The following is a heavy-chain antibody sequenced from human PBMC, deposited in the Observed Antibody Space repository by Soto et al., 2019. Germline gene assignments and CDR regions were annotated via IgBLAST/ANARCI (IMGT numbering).Heavy chain of an antibody. CDR3: ARAWGYYFDY. CDR1: GGSISSYY. J-gene: IGHJ4*02. CDR2: IYYSGST. V-gene: IGHV4-59*01. D-gene: IGHD7-27*01. Sequence: QLQLQESGPGLVKPSETLSLTCTVSGGSISSYYWSWIRQPPGKGLEWIGYIYYSGSTNYNPSLKSRVTVSVDTSKNQFSLKLSSVTAADTAVYYCARAWGYYFDYWGQGTLVTVSS.